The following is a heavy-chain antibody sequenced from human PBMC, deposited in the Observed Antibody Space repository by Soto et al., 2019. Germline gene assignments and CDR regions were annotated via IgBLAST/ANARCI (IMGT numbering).Heavy chain of an antibody. J-gene: IGHJ5*02. D-gene: IGHD3-10*01. V-gene: IGHV1-2*02. CDR3: ARVPCITSTCSPLNWFDP. CDR2: INPKTGGT. CDR1: GYTFTDYY. Sequence: QVQLVHSGAEVKKPGASVKVSCKASGYTFTDYYLHWLRQAPGQRLEWLGWINPKTGGTNYAQKFQGRVTMTRDTSISTVYMELSGLGSDDTAVYFCARVPCITSTCSPLNWFDPWGQGTLVTVSS.